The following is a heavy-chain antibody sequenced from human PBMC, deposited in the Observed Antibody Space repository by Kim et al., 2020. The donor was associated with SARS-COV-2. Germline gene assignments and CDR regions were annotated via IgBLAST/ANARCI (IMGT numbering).Heavy chain of an antibody. Sequence: SETLSLTCTVSGGAINTYYWSWIRQPPGKGLEWIGNIYYSGNTNYNPSLKSRVTISVDTSKNQFSLKLSSVTAADTAVYYCARESGSSGWYFDYWGQGTL. CDR1: GGAINTYY. CDR3: ARESGSSGWYFDY. D-gene: IGHD6-19*01. CDR2: IYYSGNT. J-gene: IGHJ4*02. V-gene: IGHV4-59*01.